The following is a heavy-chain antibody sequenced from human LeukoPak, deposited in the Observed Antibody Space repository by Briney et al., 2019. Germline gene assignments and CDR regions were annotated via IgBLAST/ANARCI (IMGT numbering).Heavy chain of an antibody. CDR3: ARGFAYCGGDCFDY. V-gene: IGHV4-38-2*02. Sequence: SETLSLTCTVSGYSISSGYYWGWIRQPPGKGLEWIGYIYHTGSTNYKSSLKSRVTISVDTSKNQLSLKLTSVTAADTAIYYCARGFAYCGGDCFDYWGQGTLVTVSS. CDR2: IYHTGST. CDR1: GYSISSGYY. D-gene: IGHD2-21*01. J-gene: IGHJ4*02.